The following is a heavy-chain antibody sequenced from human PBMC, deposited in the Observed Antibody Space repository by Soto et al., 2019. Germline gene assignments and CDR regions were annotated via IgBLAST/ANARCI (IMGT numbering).Heavy chain of an antibody. CDR3: AREDVGGQLIY. Sequence: QVQLVESGGGVVQPGRSLRLSCEASGFTFSSHGMHWVRQAPGKGLEWVAVIWYDGSNTYYVESVKGRFTISRDNSKKTLYLQMNSLIAEDTAVYYCAREDVGGQLIYWGQGTPNTVSS. V-gene: IGHV3-33*01. D-gene: IGHD2-15*01. CDR2: IWYDGSNT. CDR1: GFTFSSHG. J-gene: IGHJ4*02.